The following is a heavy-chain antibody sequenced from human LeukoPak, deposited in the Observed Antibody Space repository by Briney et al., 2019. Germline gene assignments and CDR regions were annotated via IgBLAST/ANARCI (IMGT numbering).Heavy chain of an antibody. Sequence: GGSLRLSCAASGFTFRCYWMHWVRQGPGKGLMWVSRTNSDATSTTYADSVKGRFTISRDNAKNTLYLQMNSLRAEDTAVYYCARVSPPPTWPIAARPFDYWGQGTLVTVSS. CDR2: TNSDATST. CDR3: ARVSPPPTWPIAARPFDY. J-gene: IGHJ4*02. D-gene: IGHD6-6*01. CDR1: GFTFRCYW. V-gene: IGHV3-74*01.